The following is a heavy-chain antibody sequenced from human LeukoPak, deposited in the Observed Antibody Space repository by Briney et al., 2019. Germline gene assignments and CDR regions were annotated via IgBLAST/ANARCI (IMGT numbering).Heavy chain of an antibody. J-gene: IGHJ4*02. Sequence: TGGSLRLSCADSEFTVSTNYMRWVRQAPGKGPEWVSVIYRGGTTWKGDSVKGRFTISRDNAKNTLYLQMNSLRAEDTAVYYCARDIDNYGGLDYWGQGTRVTVSS. CDR2: IYRGGTT. V-gene: IGHV3-53*01. CDR1: EFTVSTNY. CDR3: ARDIDNYGGLDY. D-gene: IGHD5-18*01.